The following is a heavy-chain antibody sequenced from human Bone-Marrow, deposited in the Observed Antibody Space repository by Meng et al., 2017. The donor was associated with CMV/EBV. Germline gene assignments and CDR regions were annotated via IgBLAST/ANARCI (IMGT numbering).Heavy chain of an antibody. V-gene: IGHV4-59*01. CDR2: IYYSGST. CDR1: GGSISSYY. Sequence: SETLSLTCTVSGGSISSYYWSWIRQPPGKGLEWIGYIYYSGSTNYNPSLKSRVTISVDTSKNQFSLKLSSVTAADTAVYYCASSYYYDSSGYLYWGQGTLVTFSS. CDR3: ASSYYYDSSGYLY. J-gene: IGHJ4*02. D-gene: IGHD3-22*01.